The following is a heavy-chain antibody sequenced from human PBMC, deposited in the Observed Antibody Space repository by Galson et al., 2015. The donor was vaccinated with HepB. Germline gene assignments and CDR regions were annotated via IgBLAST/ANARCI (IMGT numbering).Heavy chain of an antibody. CDR2: INAGNGNT. J-gene: IGHJ4*02. D-gene: IGHD2-15*01. V-gene: IGHV1-3*01. CDR3: ARSGYCSGGSCYSFSDFDY. Sequence: SVKVSCKASGYTFTSYAMHWVRQAPGQRLEWMGWINAGNGNTKYSQKFQGRVTITRDTSASTAYMELSSLRSEDTAVYYCARSGYCSGGSCYSFSDFDYWGQGTLVTVSS. CDR1: GYTFTSYA.